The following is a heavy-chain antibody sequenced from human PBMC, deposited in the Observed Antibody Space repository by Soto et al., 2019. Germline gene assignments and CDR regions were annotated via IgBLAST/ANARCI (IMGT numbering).Heavy chain of an antibody. CDR2: IYYSGST. CDR3: ARHSEEIRAVVVAADTGGIDY. D-gene: IGHD2-15*01. J-gene: IGHJ4*02. CDR1: GGSISSYY. Sequence: TLSLTCTVSGGSISSYYWSWIRQPPGKGLEWIGYIYYSGSTNYNPSLKSRVTISVDTSKNQFSLKLSSVTAADTAVYYCARHSEEIRAVVVAADTGGIDYWGQGTLVTVSS. V-gene: IGHV4-59*08.